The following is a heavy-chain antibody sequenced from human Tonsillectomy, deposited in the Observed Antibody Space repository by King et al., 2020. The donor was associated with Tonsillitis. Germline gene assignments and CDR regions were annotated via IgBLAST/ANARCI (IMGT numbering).Heavy chain of an antibody. CDR2: IFSGGAET. CDR1: GYKFPTYW. D-gene: IGHD3-10*01. Sequence: QRVQPGAVVKKPGESLKISCKGSGYKFPTYWIGWVRQLPGKGLEWMGIIFSGGAETRSSPSFQGRATISADKSITTAYLQWTSLKAADTAMYYCAIRFASGMSQYYFYYWGQGTLVTVSS. J-gene: IGHJ4*02. CDR3: AIRFASGMSQYYFYY. V-gene: IGHV5-51*01.